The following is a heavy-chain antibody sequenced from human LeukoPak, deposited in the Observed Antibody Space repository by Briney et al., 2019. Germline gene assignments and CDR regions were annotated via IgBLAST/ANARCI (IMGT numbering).Heavy chain of an antibody. Sequence: GGSLRLSCAASGFTFSSYEMNWVRQAPGKGLEWVSYISSSGNTIYYADSVKGRFTISRDNSKNTLYLQMTSLRAEDAAIYYCAKGMGLAHYYFYGMDVWGQGTTVTVSS. D-gene: IGHD6-19*01. CDR3: AKGMGLAHYYFYGMDV. J-gene: IGHJ6*02. CDR1: GFTFSSYE. V-gene: IGHV3-48*03. CDR2: ISSSGNTI.